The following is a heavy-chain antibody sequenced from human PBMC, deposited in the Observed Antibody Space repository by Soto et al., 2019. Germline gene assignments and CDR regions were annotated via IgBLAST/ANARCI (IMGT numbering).Heavy chain of an antibody. V-gene: IGHV3-49*04. J-gene: IGHJ4*02. CDR3: TAGKLYPSLDFDY. D-gene: IGHD2-8*01. CDR2: IRSKAYGGTT. CDR1: GFTFNDYT. Sequence: GGSLRLSCTASGFTFNDYTLSWVRQAPGKGLEWVGFIRSKAYGGTTEYAASVKGRFTISRDDSKSIAHLQMNSLKTEDTAVYYCTAGKLYPSLDFDYWGQGTLVTVSS.